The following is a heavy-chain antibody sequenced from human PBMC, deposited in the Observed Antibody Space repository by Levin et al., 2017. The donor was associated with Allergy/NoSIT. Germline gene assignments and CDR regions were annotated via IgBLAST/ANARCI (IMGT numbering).Heavy chain of an antibody. CDR2: ISYSGST. D-gene: IGHD3-16*01. CDR1: GYSISSGGYH. Sequence: SETLSLTCSVSGYSISSGGYHWSWIRQHPGKCLECIGYISYSGSTYYTPSLKSRLTISVDTSQNRFSLKLSSVTAADTAVYYCARLRFVTGGAIRWFDPWGQGTMVTVSS. CDR3: ARLRFVTGGAIRWFDP. V-gene: IGHV4-31*03. J-gene: IGHJ5*02.